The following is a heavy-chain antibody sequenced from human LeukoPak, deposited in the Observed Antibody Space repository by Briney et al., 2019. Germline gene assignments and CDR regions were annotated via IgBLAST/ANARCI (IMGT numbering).Heavy chain of an antibody. D-gene: IGHD5-12*01. Sequence: GGALRLSCAASGFTFSSYAMSGVGQARGKGLEGVSAISGSGGSTYYADSVKGRFTISRDNSKNTLYLQMNSLRAEDTAVYYCAKDFEHSGYAGFDYWGQGTLVTVSS. J-gene: IGHJ4*02. V-gene: IGHV3-23*01. CDR1: GFTFSSYA. CDR2: ISGSGGST. CDR3: AKDFEHSGYAGFDY.